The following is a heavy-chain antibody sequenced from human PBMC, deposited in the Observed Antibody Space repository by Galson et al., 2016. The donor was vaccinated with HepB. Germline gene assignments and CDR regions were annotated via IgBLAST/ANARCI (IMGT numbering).Heavy chain of an antibody. V-gene: IGHV4-31*11. CDR2: ISYSGST. J-gene: IGHJ5*02. D-gene: IGHD2-15*01. CDR3: ARGVAA. Sequence: TLSLTCAVSGDSISSGSYYWSWIRQHPGKGLEWIGYISYSGSTYYNPSLKSRVTISVDTSENQFSLKLSSVTAADTAVYYCARGVAAWGQGTLVTVSS. CDR1: GDSISSGSYY.